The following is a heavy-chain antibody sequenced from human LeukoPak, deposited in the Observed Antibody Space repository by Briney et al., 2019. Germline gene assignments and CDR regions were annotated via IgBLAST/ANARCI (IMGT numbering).Heavy chain of an antibody. V-gene: IGHV3-21*01. J-gene: IGHJ4*02. CDR1: GSTFSHYT. CDR3: ARDVVAGTPFYLNY. CDR2: ISSTSSYI. Sequence: GGSLRLSCTASGSTFSHYTINWVRQAPGKGLECVSSISSTSSYISYADSVKGRFTISRDDAKNSVYLRMNSLRAEDTAVYYCARDVVAGTPFYLNYWGQGTLVTVSS. D-gene: IGHD6-19*01.